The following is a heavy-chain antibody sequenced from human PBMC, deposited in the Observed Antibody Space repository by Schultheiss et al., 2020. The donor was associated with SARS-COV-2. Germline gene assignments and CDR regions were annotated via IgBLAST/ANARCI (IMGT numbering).Heavy chain of an antibody. D-gene: IGHD2-21*01. CDR3: ARDVEVVVIAIPDAFDI. V-gene: IGHV3-48*04. CDR2: ISSSSSTI. J-gene: IGHJ3*02. Sequence: GGSLRLSCAASGFTFSSYSMNWVRQAPGKGLEWVSYISSSSSTIYYADSVKGRFTISRDNAKNSLYLQMNSLRAEDTAVYYCARDVEVVVIAIPDAFDICGQGTMVTVSS. CDR1: GFTFSSYS.